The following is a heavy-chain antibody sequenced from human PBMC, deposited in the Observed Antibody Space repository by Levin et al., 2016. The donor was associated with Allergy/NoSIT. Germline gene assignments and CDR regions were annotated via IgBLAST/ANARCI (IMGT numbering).Heavy chain of an antibody. V-gene: IGHV4-59*01. CDR3: ARDKGLRCYDSSSENGMDV. Sequence: SETLSLTCTVSGGSISSYYWSWIRQPPGKGLEWIGYIYYSGSTNYNPSLKSRVTISVDTSKNQFSLKLSSVTAADTAVYYCARDKGLRCYDSSSENGMDVWGQGTTVTVSS. D-gene: IGHD3-22*01. CDR2: IYYSGST. CDR1: GGSISSYY. J-gene: IGHJ6*02.